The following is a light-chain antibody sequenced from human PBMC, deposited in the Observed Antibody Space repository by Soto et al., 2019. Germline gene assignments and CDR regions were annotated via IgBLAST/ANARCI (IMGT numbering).Light chain of an antibody. CDR1: QSISFW. CDR2: DAS. CDR3: QQYNSFAPYS. J-gene: IGKJ2*03. Sequence: DIQMTQSHSTLSASVGDRVTITCRSSQSISFWLAWYQQKPGKAPKILIYDASTLYSEIPSRFSGSRSGTEFTLTISSLQPDDVASYYCQQYNSFAPYSFGQGTKLEI. V-gene: IGKV1-5*01.